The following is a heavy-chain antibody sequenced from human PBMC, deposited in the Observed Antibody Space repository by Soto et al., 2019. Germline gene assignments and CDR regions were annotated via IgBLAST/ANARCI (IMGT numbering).Heavy chain of an antibody. Sequence: EVQLLESGGGLVQPGGSLRLSCAASGLTFRSYAMSWVRQAPGKGLEWVSGINGFGDRTNYADSVKGRFTISRDNSKNTLYLQMNGLRVEDTARYYCANVDWNYGKDAWGQGTTVTVSS. D-gene: IGHD1-1*01. CDR3: ANVDWNYGKDA. CDR1: GLTFRSYA. J-gene: IGHJ6*02. CDR2: INGFGDRT. V-gene: IGHV3-23*01.